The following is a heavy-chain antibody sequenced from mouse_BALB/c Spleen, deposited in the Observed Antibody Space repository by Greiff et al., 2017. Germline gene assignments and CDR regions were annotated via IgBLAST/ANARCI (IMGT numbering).Heavy chain of an antibody. CDR1: GYTFTDYA. Sequence: QVQLKQSGAELVRPGVSVKISCKGSGYTFTDYAMHWVKQSHAKSLEWIGVISTYYGDASYNQKFKGKATMTVDKSSSTAYMELARLTSEDSAIYYCASDGNSFAYWGQGTLVTVSA. CDR2: ISTYYGDA. V-gene: IGHV1S137*01. CDR3: ASDGNSFAY. J-gene: IGHJ3*01. D-gene: IGHD2-1*01.